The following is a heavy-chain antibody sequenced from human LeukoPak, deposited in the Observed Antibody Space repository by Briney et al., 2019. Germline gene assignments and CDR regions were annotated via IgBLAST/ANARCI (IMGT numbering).Heavy chain of an antibody. J-gene: IGHJ4*02. CDR2: ISSSSGNYK. Sequence: PGGSLRLSCAASGFTFSNYEMNWVRQAPGKGLEWVSYISSSSGNYKYYANSVEGRFTISRDNAKNSLYLQMNSLRAEDTALYYCARGGQLWAHFDHWGQGTLVTVSS. V-gene: IGHV3-48*03. CDR1: GFTFSNYE. CDR3: ARGGQLWAHFDH. D-gene: IGHD5-18*01.